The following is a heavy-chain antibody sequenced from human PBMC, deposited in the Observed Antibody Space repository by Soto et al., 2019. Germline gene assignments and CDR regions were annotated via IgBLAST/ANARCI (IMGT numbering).Heavy chain of an antibody. Sequence: GGSLRLSCAASGFTVSSNYMSWVRQAPGKGLEWVSVIYSGGSTYYADSVKGRFTISRDNPKNTLYLQMNSLRAEDTAVYYCARDTRGSGVYGMDVWGQGTTVTVSS. CDR3: ARDTRGSGVYGMDV. CDR1: GFTVSSNY. V-gene: IGHV3-53*01. D-gene: IGHD3-10*01. J-gene: IGHJ6*02. CDR2: IYSGGST.